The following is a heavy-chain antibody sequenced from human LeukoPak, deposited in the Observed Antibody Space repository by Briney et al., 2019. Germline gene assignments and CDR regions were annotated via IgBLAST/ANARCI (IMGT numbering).Heavy chain of an antibody. J-gene: IGHJ4*02. V-gene: IGHV3-30*04. CDR2: ISFDGSEK. Sequence: GGSLRLSCAASGFKFYSYAMHWVRQAPGKGLEWVASISFDGSEKYYRDSVKGRLTISRDNSKNTVSLQMNSLRPEDTAVYYCARSPGPAAVAFDYWGQGTLVTVSS. CDR3: ARSPGPAAVAFDY. CDR1: GFKFYSYA. D-gene: IGHD6-13*01.